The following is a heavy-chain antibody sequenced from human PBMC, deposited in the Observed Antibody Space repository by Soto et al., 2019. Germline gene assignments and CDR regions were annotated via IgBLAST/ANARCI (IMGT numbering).Heavy chain of an antibody. CDR2: INYNGVGT. CDR3: ARESEDLTSNFDY. V-gene: IGHV3-23*01. J-gene: IGHJ4*02. CDR1: GFTFSDYA. Sequence: GGSLRLSCTGAGFTFSDYAMSWVRQAPGKGLEWVSSINYNGVGTYYGDSMKGRFTISRDNAKNSLYLEMNSLRAEDTAVYYCARESEDLTSNFDYWGQGTLVTVSS.